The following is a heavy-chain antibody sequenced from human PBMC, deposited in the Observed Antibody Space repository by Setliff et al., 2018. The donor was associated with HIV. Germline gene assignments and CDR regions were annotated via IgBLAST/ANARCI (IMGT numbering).Heavy chain of an antibody. CDR1: GASITSHY. J-gene: IGHJ4*02. V-gene: IGHV4-59*11. Sequence: SETLSLTCTVSGASITSHYWSWIRQSPGRELEWIGYIYSTGSTNYNPSLQSRVSISMDASKNKFSLKVTSVTSADTTVYYCAKGAGFYGDYTFDYWGQGNQVTVSS. CDR2: IYSTGST. CDR3: AKGAGFYGDYTFDY. D-gene: IGHD4-17*01.